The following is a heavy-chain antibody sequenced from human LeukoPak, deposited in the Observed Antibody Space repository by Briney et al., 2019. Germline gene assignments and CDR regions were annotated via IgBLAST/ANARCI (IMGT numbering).Heavy chain of an antibody. J-gene: IGHJ2*01. D-gene: IGHD2-8*01. CDR1: GFTFSSYA. Sequence: PGGSLRLSCAASGFTFSSYAMSWVRQAPGKGLEWVSGISGSGGSTYYADSEKGRFTISRDNSKNTLYLQMNSLRVEDTAVYYCAKDLGMVWYFDLWGRGTLVTVSS. V-gene: IGHV3-23*01. CDR3: AKDLGMVWYFDL. CDR2: ISGSGGST.